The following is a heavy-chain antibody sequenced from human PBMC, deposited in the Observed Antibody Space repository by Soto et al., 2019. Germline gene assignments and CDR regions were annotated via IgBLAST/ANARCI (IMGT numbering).Heavy chain of an antibody. CDR1: GFTFSSYA. V-gene: IGHV3-23*01. CDR2: ISGSGGST. CDR3: AKDSDSIFGVVTIGAFDI. J-gene: IGHJ3*02. D-gene: IGHD3-3*02. Sequence: EVQLLESGGGLVQPGGSLRLSCAASGFTFSSYAMSWVRQAPGKGLEWVSAISGSGGSTYYADSVKGRFTISRDNSKNTLYLQMNSLRAEDTAVYYCAKDSDSIFGVVTIGAFDIWGQGTMVTVSS.